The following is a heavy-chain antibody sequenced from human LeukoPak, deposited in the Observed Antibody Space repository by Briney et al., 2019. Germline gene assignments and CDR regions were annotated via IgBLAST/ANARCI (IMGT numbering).Heavy chain of an antibody. D-gene: IGHD2-2*01. CDR2: ISSSSSYV. J-gene: IGHJ4*02. Sequence: GGSLRLSCSASGFTFSSYSMNWVRQAPGKGLEWVSSISSSSSYVYYADSVKGRFTISRDNAKNSLYLQMTSLRAEDTAVYYCARGMPSLTKYYFDYWGPGTLVTVSS. CDR3: ARGMPSLTKYYFDY. V-gene: IGHV3-21*01. CDR1: GFTFSSYS.